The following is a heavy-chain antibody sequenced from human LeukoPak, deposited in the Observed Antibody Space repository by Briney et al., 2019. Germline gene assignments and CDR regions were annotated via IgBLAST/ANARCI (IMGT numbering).Heavy chain of an antibody. V-gene: IGHV1-8*02. CDR2: MNPNSGNT. CDR3: ARVGYGYYGMDV. J-gene: IGHJ6*02. CDR1: GYTFTSYG. D-gene: IGHD3-10*01. Sequence: ASVKVSCKASGYTFTSYGINWVRQATGQGLEWMGWMNPNSGNTGYAQKFQGRVTMTRNTSISTAYMELSSLRSEDTAVYYCARVGYGYYGMDVWGQGTTVTVSS.